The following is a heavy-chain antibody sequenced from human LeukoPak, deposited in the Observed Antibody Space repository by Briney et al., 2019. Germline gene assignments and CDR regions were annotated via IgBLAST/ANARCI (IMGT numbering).Heavy chain of an antibody. V-gene: IGHV4-61*02. CDR1: GGSISSDSYY. D-gene: IGHD4-17*01. CDR2: IYASGTT. CDR3: AREVGYGDYSPGWYFDL. Sequence: PSQTLSLTCSVSGGSISSDSYYWTWIRQPAGKGLEWIGRIYASGTTNYNPSLKSRVTISVDTSKNQFSLKLSSVTAADTAVYYCAREVGYGDYSPGWYFDLWGRGTLVTVSS. J-gene: IGHJ2*01.